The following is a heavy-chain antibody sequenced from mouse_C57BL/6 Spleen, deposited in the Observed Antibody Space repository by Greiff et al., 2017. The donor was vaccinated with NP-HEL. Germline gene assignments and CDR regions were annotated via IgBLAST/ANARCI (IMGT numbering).Heavy chain of an antibody. CDR2: IDPSDSYT. CDR1: GYTFTSYW. J-gene: IGHJ3*01. V-gene: IGHV1-69*01. CDR3: ARMGGYPFAY. D-gene: IGHD2-2*01. Sequence: VQLQQPGAELVMPGASVKLSCKASGYTFTSYWMHWVKQRPGQGLEWIGEIDPSDSYTNYNQKFKGKSTLTVDKSSSTAYMQLSSLTSEDSAVYYCARMGGYPFAYWGQGTLVTVSA.